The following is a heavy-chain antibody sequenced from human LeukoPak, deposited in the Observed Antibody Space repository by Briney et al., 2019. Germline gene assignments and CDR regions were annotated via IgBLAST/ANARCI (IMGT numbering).Heavy chain of an antibody. V-gene: IGHV3-21*01. Sequence: GGSLRLSCAASGFTVSSNYMSWVRQAPGKGLEWVSSISTSSSYIYYADSVKGRFTISRDNAKNSLYLQMNSLRAEDTAVYYCARSTALVTNYFDFWGQGTLVTVSS. J-gene: IGHJ4*02. D-gene: IGHD5-18*01. CDR1: GFTVSSNY. CDR2: ISTSSSYI. CDR3: ARSTALVTNYFDF.